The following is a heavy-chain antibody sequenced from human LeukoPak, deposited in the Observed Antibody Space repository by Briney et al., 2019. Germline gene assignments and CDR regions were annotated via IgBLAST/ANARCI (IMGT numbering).Heavy chain of an antibody. Sequence: SETLSLTRTVSGGSISSGSYYWRWLRQPAGKGLEWVGRIYTSGSTNYNPSLKSRVTISVDTSKNQFSLKLSSVTAADTAVYYCARDQGEKSAYYDILTGYYAFDIWGQGTMVTVSS. V-gene: IGHV4-61*02. J-gene: IGHJ3*02. D-gene: IGHD3-9*01. CDR2: IYTSGST. CDR3: ARDQGEKSAYYDILTGYYAFDI. CDR1: GGSISSGSYY.